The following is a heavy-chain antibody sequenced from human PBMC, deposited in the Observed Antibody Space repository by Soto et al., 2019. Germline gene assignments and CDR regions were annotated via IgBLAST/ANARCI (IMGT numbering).Heavy chain of an antibody. CDR2: IYSGGST. CDR3: ATVVVPAAISYYYYYMDV. J-gene: IGHJ6*03. Sequence: GGSLRLSCAASGFTVSSNYMSWVRQAPGKGLEWVSVIYSGGSTYYADSVKGRFTISRDNSKNTLYLQMNSLRAEDTAVYYCATVVVPAAISYYYYYMDVWGKGTTVTVSS. D-gene: IGHD2-2*01. V-gene: IGHV3-66*01. CDR1: GFTVSSNY.